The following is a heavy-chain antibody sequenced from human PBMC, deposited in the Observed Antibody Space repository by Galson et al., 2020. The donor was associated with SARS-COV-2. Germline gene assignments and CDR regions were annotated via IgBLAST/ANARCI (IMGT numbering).Heavy chain of an antibody. CDR1: GGSISGFY. D-gene: IGHD3-22*01. J-gene: IGHJ6*02. Sequence: SETLSLTCTVSGGSISGFYWGWIRLPPGKGLEWIGYIHSSGSTDYNPSLRSRVTISLETSKNQFSLNLSSVTAADTAVYYCARGYYDTSGLGYYYYGMDVWGQGTTVTVCS. CDR2: IHSSGST. V-gene: IGHV4-59*01. CDR3: ARGYYDTSGLGYYYYGMDV.